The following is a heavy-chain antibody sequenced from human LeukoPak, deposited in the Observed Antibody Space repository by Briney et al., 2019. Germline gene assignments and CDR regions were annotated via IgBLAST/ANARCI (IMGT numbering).Heavy chain of an antibody. J-gene: IGHJ4*02. V-gene: IGHV3-21*01. CDR1: GFTFSSYS. Sequence: GGSLRISCEASGFTFSSYSMNWVRKAPGKGLEWDSSISSSSSYIYYADSVKGRFTISRDNAQNSLYLQMKSLRAEETAEYYCARVAGPSSYSGSSSPGYWGQGTLVTVSS. CDR2: ISSSSSYI. CDR3: ARVAGPSSYSGSSSPGY. D-gene: IGHD1-26*01.